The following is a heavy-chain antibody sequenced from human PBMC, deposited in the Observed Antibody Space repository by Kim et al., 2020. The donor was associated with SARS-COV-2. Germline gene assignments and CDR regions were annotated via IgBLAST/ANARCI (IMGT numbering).Heavy chain of an antibody. J-gene: IGHJ4*02. CDR2: IDPSDSYT. CDR1: GYSFTSYW. CDR3: ARGSSYCSGGSCYGY. V-gene: IGHV5-10-1*01. D-gene: IGHD2-15*01. Sequence: GESLKISCKGSGYSFTSYWINWVRQMPGKGLEWMGRIDPSDSYTDYSPSFQGHVTISTDKSITTAYLQWNSLKASDTAMYYCARGSSYCSGGSCYGYWGQGTLVTVSS.